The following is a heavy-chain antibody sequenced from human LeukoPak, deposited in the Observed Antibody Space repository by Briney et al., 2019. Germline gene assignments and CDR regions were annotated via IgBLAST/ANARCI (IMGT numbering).Heavy chain of an antibody. V-gene: IGHV3-66*01. CDR2: IYSGGST. J-gene: IGHJ4*02. Sequence: GGSLRLSCAASGFTVSSNYMSWVRQAPGKGLEWVSVIYSGGSTYYADSVKGRFTISRDNSKNTLYLQMNSLRAEDTAVYYCARAGYSSSWYLGYFDYWGQGTLVTVSS. D-gene: IGHD6-13*01. CDR3: ARAGYSSSWYLGYFDY. CDR1: GFTVSSNY.